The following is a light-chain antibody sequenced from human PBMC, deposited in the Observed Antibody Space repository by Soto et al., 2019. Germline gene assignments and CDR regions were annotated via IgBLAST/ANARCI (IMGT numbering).Light chain of an antibody. CDR1: QSVATNS. CDR3: QQYVTLPFT. J-gene: IGKJ3*01. CDR2: GAS. Sequence: EIVLTQSPGTLSLSPGERATLSCRASQSVATNSLAWYRQKPGQAPRLLIYGASTRAIDIPDRFSGSGSGTDFTLTISRLEPEDFAVYYCQQYVTLPFTFGPGTKVDIK. V-gene: IGKV3-20*01.